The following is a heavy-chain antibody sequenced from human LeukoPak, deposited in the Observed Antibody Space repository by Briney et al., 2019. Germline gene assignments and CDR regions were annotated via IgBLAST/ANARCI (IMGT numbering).Heavy chain of an antibody. Sequence: ASVKVSCKASGYTFTSYGISWVRQAPGQGLEWMGCISAYNGNTNYAQKLQGRVTMTTYTSTSTAYMELRSLRSDDTAVYYCARDAKFLPIFGARLDLPFDYWGQGTLVTVSS. CDR2: ISAYNGNT. V-gene: IGHV1-18*01. D-gene: IGHD3-3*01. CDR3: ARDAKFLPIFGARLDLPFDY. J-gene: IGHJ4*02. CDR1: GYTFTSYG.